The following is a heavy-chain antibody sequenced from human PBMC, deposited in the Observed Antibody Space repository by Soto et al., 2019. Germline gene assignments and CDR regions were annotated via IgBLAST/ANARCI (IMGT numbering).Heavy chain of an antibody. CDR3: ARDRPYYDILTGPSGFDP. V-gene: IGHV4-30-4*01. CDR1: GGSISRGYFY. CDR2: IYYSGST. D-gene: IGHD3-9*01. J-gene: IGHJ5*02. Sequence: TLWLTCTVSGGSISRGYFYWSWIRQPPGKGLEWIGYIYYSGSTYYNPSLKSRVTISVDTSKNQFSLKLSSVTAADTAVYYCARDRPYYDILTGPSGFDPWGQGTLVTVSS.